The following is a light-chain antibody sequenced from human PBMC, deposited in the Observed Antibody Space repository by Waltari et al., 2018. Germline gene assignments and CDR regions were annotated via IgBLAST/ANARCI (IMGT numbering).Light chain of an antibody. J-gene: IGLJ1*01. CDR3: QAWDSSSDSYV. CDR2: QDK. V-gene: IGLV3-1*01. Sequence: SYELTQPPSVSVSAGQTASITCSGDKLGHKFVCWFQQRPCQSPVLFIYQDKKRPSGTPERVSGSTAGNTATLTISGTQPWDEADYYCQAWDSSSDSYVFGSGTKVTV. CDR1: KLGHKF.